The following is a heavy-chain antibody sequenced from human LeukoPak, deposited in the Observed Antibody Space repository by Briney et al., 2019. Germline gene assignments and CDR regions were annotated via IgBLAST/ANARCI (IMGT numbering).Heavy chain of an antibody. CDR3: AKDSVPGTGTRPSGYYYYYMDV. D-gene: IGHD1-7*01. Sequence: PGGSLRLSCAASGFTFSSYGMHWVRQAPGKGLEWVAFIRYDGSNKYYADSVKGRFTISRDNSKNTLYLQMNSVRAEDTAVYYCAKDSVPGTGTRPSGYYYYYMDVWGKGTTVTVSS. CDR2: IRYDGSNK. CDR1: GFTFSSYG. V-gene: IGHV3-30*02. J-gene: IGHJ6*03.